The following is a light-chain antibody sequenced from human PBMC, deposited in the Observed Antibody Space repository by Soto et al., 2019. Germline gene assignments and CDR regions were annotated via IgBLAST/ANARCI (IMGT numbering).Light chain of an antibody. Sequence: EIVLTQSPGTLSLSPGERATLSCRASQSVSSSYLAWYQQKPGQTPRLLIYGASSRATGFPDRFSGSGSGTDFTLTISRLEPEDFAVYYCQQYASSPWTFGQGTKVEIK. V-gene: IGKV3-20*01. J-gene: IGKJ1*01. CDR3: QQYASSPWT. CDR1: QSVSSSY. CDR2: GAS.